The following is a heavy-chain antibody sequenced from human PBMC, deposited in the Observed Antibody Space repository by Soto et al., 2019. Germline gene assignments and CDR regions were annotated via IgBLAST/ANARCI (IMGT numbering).Heavy chain of an antibody. J-gene: IGHJ6*02. CDR2: IYPGDSDT. V-gene: IGHV5-51*01. D-gene: IGHD2-2*01. CDR1: GYSFTSYW. CDR3: ARRRKADIVVVPAANYGMDV. Sequence: PGESLKISCKGSGYSFTSYWIGWVRQMPGKGLEWMGIIYPGDSDTRNSPSFPGQVTISADKSISTASLQWSSLKASDTAMYYCARRRKADIVVVPAANYGMDVWGQGTTVTVSS.